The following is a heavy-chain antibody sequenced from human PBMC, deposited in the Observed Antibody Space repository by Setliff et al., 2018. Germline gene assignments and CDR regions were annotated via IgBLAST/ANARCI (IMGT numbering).Heavy chain of an antibody. V-gene: IGHV1-2*07. D-gene: IGHD3-22*01. Sequence: ASVKVSCKPSGYTFTDYYIHWVRQAPGQGLEWMGWINPKNGDIFYAPKFAGRVTMTRDTPISTVYMELSLLTSDDTAVYYCARRRYYYDSSGYRWGGFYFDYWGQGTLVTVSS. J-gene: IGHJ4*02. CDR3: ARRRYYYDSSGYRWGGFYFDY. CDR2: INPKNGDI. CDR1: GYTFTDYY.